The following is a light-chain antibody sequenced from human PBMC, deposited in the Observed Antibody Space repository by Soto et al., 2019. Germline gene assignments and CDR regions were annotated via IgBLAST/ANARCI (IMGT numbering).Light chain of an antibody. J-gene: IGLJ2*01. CDR3: CSYAGSSTSV. CDR1: SSDVGTYNY. V-gene: IGLV2-11*01. CDR2: DVS. Sequence: QSALTQPRSVSGAPGQSVTISCTGTSSDVGTYNYVSWYQQHPGKAPKLMIYDVSQRPSGVPDRFSGSKSGNTASLTISGLQDEDESDYYCCSYAGSSTSVLGGGTKLTVL.